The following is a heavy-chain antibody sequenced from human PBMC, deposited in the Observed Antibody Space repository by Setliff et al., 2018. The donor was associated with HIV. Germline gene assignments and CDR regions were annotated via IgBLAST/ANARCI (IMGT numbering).Heavy chain of an antibody. V-gene: IGHV4-4*07. D-gene: IGHD3-3*01. CDR1: GGSISIYY. J-gene: IGHJ3*02. Sequence: SETLSLTCTVSGGSISIYYWSWIRQRPGEGLEWIGRISAGGYTYYTPSLQSRVTMSVDMSKNQFSLKLSSVTAADTAIYYCARDRSGTSYAGDDAFDIWGQGTMVTVSS. CDR2: ISAGGYT. CDR3: ARDRSGTSYAGDDAFDI.